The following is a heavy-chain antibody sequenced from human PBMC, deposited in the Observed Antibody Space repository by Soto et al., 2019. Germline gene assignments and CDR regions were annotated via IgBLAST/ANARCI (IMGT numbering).Heavy chain of an antibody. Sequence: QVLLVQSGAEVKKPGATVRVSCKASGYVFSNNYMHWVRQAPGQGLEWMGIINPSGGFTSISQKFQGRFTMTTDTSMSIAYMELRSLTSEDTAVYYCGRAGSFYFDSRIDSWGQGTLVTVSS. CDR3: GRAGSFYFDSRIDS. D-gene: IGHD3-10*01. CDR2: INPSGGFT. J-gene: IGHJ4*02. V-gene: IGHV1-46*01. CDR1: GYVFSNNY.